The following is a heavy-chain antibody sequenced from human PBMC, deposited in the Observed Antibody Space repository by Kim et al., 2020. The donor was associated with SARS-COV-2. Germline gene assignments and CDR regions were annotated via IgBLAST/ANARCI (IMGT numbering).Heavy chain of an antibody. CDR1: GYLFTGYY. J-gene: IGHJ1*01. CDR2: LNPHSGNT. CDR3: ATHSPPNGDVFDVCDV. V-gene: IGHV1-2*06. D-gene: IGHD3-16*01. Sequence: ASVKVSCKTSGYLFTGYYVHWVRQAPGQGLEWMGRLNPHSGNTQLSEKFQGRLTLTTDTSISTAYMELRHLKSDDTAVYFCATHSPPNGDVFDVCDVWGLGPLVTVS.